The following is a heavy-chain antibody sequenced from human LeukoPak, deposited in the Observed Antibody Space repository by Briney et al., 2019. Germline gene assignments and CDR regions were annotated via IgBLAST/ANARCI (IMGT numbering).Heavy chain of an antibody. CDR2: ISSSGSTI. CDR3: ASRGYSGYDYRVDDAFDI. J-gene: IGHJ3*02. V-gene: IGHV3-11*01. D-gene: IGHD5-12*01. CDR1: GFTFSDYY. Sequence: GALRLSWAASGFTFSDYYMSWIRQAPGKGLEWVSYISSSGSTIYYADSVKGRFTISRDNAKNSLYLQMNSLRAEDTAVYYCASRGYSGYDYRVDDAFDIWGQGTMVTVSS.